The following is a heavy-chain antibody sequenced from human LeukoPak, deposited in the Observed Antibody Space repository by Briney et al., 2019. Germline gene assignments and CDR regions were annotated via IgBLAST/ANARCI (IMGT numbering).Heavy chain of an antibody. J-gene: IGHJ4*02. CDR2: SYPEDNEI. CDR1: GYTLSELS. Sequence: GASVKVSCKVSGYTLSELSMHWVRQAPGKGLEWMGGSYPEDNEIVYAQRFQGRVTLTEDTSTDTAYMEVSSLRSEDTAVYYCVGLPHWGQGTLVTVSS. CDR3: VGLPH. D-gene: IGHD3-16*01. V-gene: IGHV1-24*01.